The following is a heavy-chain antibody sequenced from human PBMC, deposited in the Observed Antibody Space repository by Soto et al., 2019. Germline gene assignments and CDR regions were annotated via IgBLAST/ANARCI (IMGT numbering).Heavy chain of an antibody. Sequence: SETLSLTCAVYGGSFSDYSWSWIRQPPGKGLAWIGEISHSGGSNYTPSLKSRVTSSVDTSKNQFSLKLSSVTAADTAVYYCARGRKDYSSSWYVGWGQGTLVTVSS. CDR2: ISHSGGS. D-gene: IGHD6-13*01. V-gene: IGHV4-34*01. CDR3: ARGRKDYSSSWYVG. J-gene: IGHJ4*02. CDR1: GGSFSDYS.